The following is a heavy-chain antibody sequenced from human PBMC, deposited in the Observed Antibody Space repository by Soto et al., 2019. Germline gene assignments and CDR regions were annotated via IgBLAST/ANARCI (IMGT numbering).Heavy chain of an antibody. Sequence: EVQLVESEGGLVQRGGSLRLSCAASGFTFNYWMHWVRQAPGQGLVWVSHIHSDGSTTTYADSVKGRFTISRDNAKNTLYLQMNSLIAEDTAVYYCVRGDKGGFELWGQGTTVTVSS. CDR3: VRGDKGGFEL. V-gene: IGHV3-74*01. CDR2: IHSDGSTT. J-gene: IGHJ3*01. CDR1: GFTFNYW. D-gene: IGHD2-21*02.